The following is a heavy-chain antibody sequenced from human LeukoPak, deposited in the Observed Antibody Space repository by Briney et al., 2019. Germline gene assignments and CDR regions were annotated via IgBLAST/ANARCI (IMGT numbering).Heavy chain of an antibody. Sequence: PGGSLRLSCAASGVTFSSYAMCWVRQAPGKGLEWVAVISYDESNKYYADSVKGRFTISRGNSKNTLYLQMNSLRAEDTAVYYCARGSPPDYWGQGALVTVSS. J-gene: IGHJ4*02. CDR1: GVTFSSYA. V-gene: IGHV3-30*04. CDR3: ARGSPPDY. CDR2: ISYDESNK.